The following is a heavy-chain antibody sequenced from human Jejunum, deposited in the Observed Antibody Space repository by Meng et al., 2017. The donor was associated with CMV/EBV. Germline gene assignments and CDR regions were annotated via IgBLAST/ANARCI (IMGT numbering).Heavy chain of an antibody. D-gene: IGHD3-16*01. CDR3: AKEGKTGRPGEYYTDGPSDS. V-gene: IGHV1-69*06. Sequence: WVRQAPGQGLEWMGEIISMYGTANYAEKFQDRLTITADKSTNTAYMELTGLTFEDTAVYYCAKEGKTGRPGEYYTDGPSDSWGQGTLVTVSS. J-gene: IGHJ5*01. CDR2: IISMYGTA.